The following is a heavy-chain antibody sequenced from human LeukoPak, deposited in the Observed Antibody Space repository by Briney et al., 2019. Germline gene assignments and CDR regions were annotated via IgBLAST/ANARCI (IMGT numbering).Heavy chain of an antibody. V-gene: IGHV3-15*01. CDR2: IKSKTDGGTT. J-gene: IGHJ3*02. D-gene: IGHD1-26*01. Sequence: AGGPLRLSCAASGFTFSNAWMSWVRQAPGKGLEWVGRIKSKTDGGTTDYAAPVKGRFTISRDDSKNTLNLQMNSLKTEDTAVYYCTTRIVGATGANDAFDIWGQGTMVTVSS. CDR3: TTRIVGATGANDAFDI. CDR1: GFTFSNAW.